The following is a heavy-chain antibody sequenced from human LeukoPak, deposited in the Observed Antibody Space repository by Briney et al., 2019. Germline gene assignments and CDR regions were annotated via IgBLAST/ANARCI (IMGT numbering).Heavy chain of an antibody. CDR1: GGSISSYY. CDR2: IYYSGST. J-gene: IGHJ3*02. Sequence: PSETLSLTCTVSGGSISSYYWSWIRQPPGKGLEWIGYIYYSGSTNYNPSLKSRVTISVDTSKNQFSLKLSSVTAADTAVYYCAGGYDFWSGPRYAFDIWGQGTMVTVSS. D-gene: IGHD3-3*01. V-gene: IGHV4-59*08. CDR3: AGGYDFWSGPRYAFDI.